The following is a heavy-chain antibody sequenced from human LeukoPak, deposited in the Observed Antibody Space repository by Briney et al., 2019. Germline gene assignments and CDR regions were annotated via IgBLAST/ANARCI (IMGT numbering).Heavy chain of an antibody. CDR3: ARHGSHYGSGSFPSDV. D-gene: IGHD3-10*01. CDR1: GGSISSYY. Sequence: ETLSLTCTVSGGSISSYYWSWIRQPPGKGLEWIGYIYYSGSTNYNPSLKSRVTISVDTSKNQFSLKLSSVTAADTAVYYCARHGSHYGSGSFPSDVWGQGTTVTVSS. CDR2: IYYSGST. V-gene: IGHV4-59*08. J-gene: IGHJ6*02.